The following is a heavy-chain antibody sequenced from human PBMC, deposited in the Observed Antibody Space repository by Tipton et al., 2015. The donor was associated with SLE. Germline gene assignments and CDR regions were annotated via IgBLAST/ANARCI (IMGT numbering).Heavy chain of an antibody. CDR2: ISSSGSTI. D-gene: IGHD2-8*01. Sequence: SLRLSCAASGFTFSSYEMNWVRQAPGKGLEWVSYISSSGSTIYYADSVKGRFTISRDNAKNSLYLQMNSLRAEDTAVYYCAREANGVSRVDYWGQGTLVTVSS. V-gene: IGHV3-48*03. CDR1: GFTFSSYE. J-gene: IGHJ4*02. CDR3: AREANGVSRVDY.